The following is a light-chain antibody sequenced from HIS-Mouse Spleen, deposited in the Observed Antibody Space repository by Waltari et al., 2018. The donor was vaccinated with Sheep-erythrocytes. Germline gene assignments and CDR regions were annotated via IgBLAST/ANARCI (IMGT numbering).Light chain of an antibody. CDR1: SSDVGSYNL. CDR2: EGS. Sequence: QSALTQPASVSGSPGQSITISCTAPSSDVGSYNLVPWYQQHPGKAPKLMIYEGSKRPSGVSNRFSGSKSGNTASLTISGLQAEDEADYYCCSYAGSSTWVFGGGTKLTVL. CDR3: CSYAGSSTWV. J-gene: IGLJ3*02. V-gene: IGLV2-23*01.